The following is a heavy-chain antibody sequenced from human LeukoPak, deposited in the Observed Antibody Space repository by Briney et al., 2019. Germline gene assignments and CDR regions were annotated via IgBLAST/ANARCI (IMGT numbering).Heavy chain of an antibody. V-gene: IGHV1-69*05. D-gene: IGHD3-22*01. CDR3: ARALNYDSSGYYGAFDI. Sequence: ASVKVSCKASGGTFSSYAISWVRQAPGQGLEWMGGIIPIFGTANYAQKFQGRVTITTDESTSTAYMELSSLRSEDTAVYYCARALNYDSSGYYGAFDIWGQGTMVTVSS. J-gene: IGHJ3*02. CDR2: IIPIFGTA. CDR1: GGTFSSYA.